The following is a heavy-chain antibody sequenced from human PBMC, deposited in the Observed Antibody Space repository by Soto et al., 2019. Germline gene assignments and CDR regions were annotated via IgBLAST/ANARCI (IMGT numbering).Heavy chain of an antibody. V-gene: IGHV4-30-4*01. D-gene: IGHD2-15*01. CDR1: GDSISTVDYF. Sequence: SETLSLTCSVSGDSISTVDYFWAWIRQPPGQALEYIGYIYKSATTHYNPSFESRVAISLDTSKSQFSLNVTSVTAADTAVYFCARGRYCLTGRCFPNWFDSWGQGTLVTVSS. J-gene: IGHJ5*01. CDR3: ARGRYCLTGRCFPNWFDS. CDR2: IYKSATT.